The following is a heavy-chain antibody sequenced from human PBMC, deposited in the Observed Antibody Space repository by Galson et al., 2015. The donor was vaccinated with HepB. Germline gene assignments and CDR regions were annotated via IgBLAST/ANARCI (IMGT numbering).Heavy chain of an antibody. CDR1: GFTFSSYA. V-gene: IGHV3-30*04. CDR2: ISYDGRDQ. J-gene: IGHJ4*02. CDR3: ARDGPYYDY. D-gene: IGHD3-10*01. Sequence: SLRLSCAASGFTFSSYAMHWVRQAPDKGLEWVAVISYDGRDQNYADSVKGRFTISRDNSRNTLYLQMDSLRPEDTALYHCARDGPYYDYWGQGTLVTVSS.